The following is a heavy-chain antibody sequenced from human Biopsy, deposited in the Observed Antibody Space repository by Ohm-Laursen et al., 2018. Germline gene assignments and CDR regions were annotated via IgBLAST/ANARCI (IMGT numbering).Heavy chain of an antibody. CDR1: GYTFSNYG. D-gene: IGHD1-1*01. Sequence: ASVKVSCKASGYTFSNYGISWVRQAPGQGLEWMGWISGYNGNTNYAQKFQGRVTMTADTSTSTAYMEVTSLRSDDTAVYYCARAKLEPVYYYYGMDVWGQGTTVTVSS. CDR3: ARAKLEPVYYYYGMDV. V-gene: IGHV1-18*01. J-gene: IGHJ6*02. CDR2: ISGYNGNT.